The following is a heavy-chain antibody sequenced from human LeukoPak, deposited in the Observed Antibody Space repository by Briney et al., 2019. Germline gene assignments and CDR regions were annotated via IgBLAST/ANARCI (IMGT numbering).Heavy chain of an antibody. V-gene: IGHV3-48*03. Sequence: GGSLRLSCAASGFTFSSYEMNWVRQAPGKGLVWVSYISSSGSTIYYADSVKDRFTISRDNAKNSLYLQMNSLRAEDTAVHYCAREGVYDSWDYWGQGTLVTVSS. CDR3: AREGVYDSWDY. CDR1: GFTFSSYE. J-gene: IGHJ4*02. D-gene: IGHD3-3*01. CDR2: ISSSGSTI.